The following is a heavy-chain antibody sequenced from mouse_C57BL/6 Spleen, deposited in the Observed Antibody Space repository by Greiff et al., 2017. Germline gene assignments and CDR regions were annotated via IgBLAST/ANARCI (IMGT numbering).Heavy chain of an antibody. CDR1: GYTFTSYW. V-gene: IGHV1-69*01. CDR2: IAPSDSYT. Sequence: QVQLQQPGAELVMPGASVKLSCKASGYTFTSYWMHWVQQRPGQGLEWIGEIAPSDSYTNYNPKFKGKSTLTVDKSSSTAYMQLSSLTSEDSAVYYCARSTTVVEGFDVWGTGTTVTVSS. CDR3: ARSTTVVEGFDV. J-gene: IGHJ1*03. D-gene: IGHD1-1*01.